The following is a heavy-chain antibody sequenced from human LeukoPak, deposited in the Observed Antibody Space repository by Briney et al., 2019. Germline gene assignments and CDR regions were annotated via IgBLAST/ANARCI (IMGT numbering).Heavy chain of an antibody. Sequence: PSETLSLTCAVYGGSFSGYYWSWIRQPPGKGLEWIGEINHSGSTNYNPSLKSRVTISVDTSKNQFSLKLSSVTAADTAVYYCARELYVAVAGTAPNWSDPWGQGTLVTVSS. CDR1: GGSFSGYY. D-gene: IGHD6-19*01. V-gene: IGHV4-34*01. CDR3: ARELYVAVAGTAPNWSDP. J-gene: IGHJ5*02. CDR2: INHSGST.